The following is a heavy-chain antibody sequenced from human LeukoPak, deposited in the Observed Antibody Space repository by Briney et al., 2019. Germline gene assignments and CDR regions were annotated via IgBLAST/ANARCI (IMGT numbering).Heavy chain of an antibody. CDR3: AGGLGSFGLVPGADY. D-gene: IGHD3-10*01. V-gene: IGHV1-8*03. CDR2: MSPNSGNT. CDR1: GYTFTNYD. J-gene: IGHJ4*02. Sequence: GASVKVSCKASGYTFTNYDINWVRQATGQGLEWMGWMSPNSGNTGYAQKLQGRVTFTRDTSISTAYMELSSLRSEDTAVYYCAGGLGSFGLVPGADYWGQGTLVTVSS.